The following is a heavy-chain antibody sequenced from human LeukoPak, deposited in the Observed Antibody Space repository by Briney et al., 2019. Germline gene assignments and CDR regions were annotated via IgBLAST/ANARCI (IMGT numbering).Heavy chain of an antibody. D-gene: IGHD1-26*01. CDR3: ARDPYSGTYGDTYYYYMDV. V-gene: IGHV3-21*01. J-gene: IGHJ6*03. CDR2: ITSSSTYT. Sequence: GGSLRLSCAASGFSFSSYNMNWVRQTPGKGLEWVSWITSSSTYTFYADSVKGRFTISRDNARNSLYLQMNSLRAEDTAVYYCARDPYSGTYGDTYYYYMDVWGKGTTVTISS. CDR1: GFSFSSYN.